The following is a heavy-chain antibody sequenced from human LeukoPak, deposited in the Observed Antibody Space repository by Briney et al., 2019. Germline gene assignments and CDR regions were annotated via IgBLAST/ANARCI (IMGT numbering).Heavy chain of an antibody. J-gene: IGHJ5*02. V-gene: IGHV4-39*01. D-gene: IGHD1-1*01. CDR2: IYYSGST. CDR3: APIPRTGTTAWFDP. Sequence: PSETLSLTCTVSGGSISSSSYYWGWIRQPPGKGLEWIGSIYYSGSTYYNPSLKSRVTISVDTSKNQFSLKLSSVTAADTAVYYCAPIPRTGTTAWFDPLGQGTLVTVSS. CDR1: GGSISSSSYY.